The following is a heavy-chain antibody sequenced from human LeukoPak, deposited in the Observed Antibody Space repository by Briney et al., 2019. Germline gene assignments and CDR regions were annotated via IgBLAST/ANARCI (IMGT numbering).Heavy chain of an antibody. J-gene: IGHJ4*02. V-gene: IGHV1-24*01. Sequence: ASVKVSCKVSGYTLTELSMHWVRQAPGKGLEWMGGFDPEYGETNYAQKFQGRVTMTEDTSTDTAYMEQSSVRSEDTAVYYCATIGWAAAGFDYWGQGTLVTVSS. CDR1: GYTLTELS. CDR3: ATIGWAAAGFDY. CDR2: FDPEYGET. D-gene: IGHD6-13*01.